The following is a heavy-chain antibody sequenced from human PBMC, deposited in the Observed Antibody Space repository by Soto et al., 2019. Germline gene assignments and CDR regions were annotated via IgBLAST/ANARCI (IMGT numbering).Heavy chain of an antibody. CDR2: IYYSGST. D-gene: IGHD1-1*01. CDR1: GGSISSYY. CDR3: ARWGPNDNYYYYYMDV. J-gene: IGHJ6*03. V-gene: IGHV4-59*01. Sequence: SETLSLTCTVSGGSISSYYWSWIRQPPGKGLEWIGYIYYSGSTNYNPSLKSRVTISVDTSKNQFSLKLSSVTAADTAVYYCARWGPNDNYYYYYMDVWGKGTTVTVSS.